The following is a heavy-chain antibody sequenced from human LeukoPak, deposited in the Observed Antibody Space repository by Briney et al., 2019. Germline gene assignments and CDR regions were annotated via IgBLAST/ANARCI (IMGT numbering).Heavy chain of an antibody. J-gene: IGHJ4*02. CDR3: ARSSNRQDDF. Sequence: PGGSLRLSCAASGFTFSTYWMSWVRRAPGKGLEWVASIVPDGSGRYYVDSVKGRFTISRDNAKNSLYLQMNSLRAEDTALYYCARSSNRQDDFWGQGTLVTVSS. CDR1: GFTFSTYW. CDR2: IVPDGSGR. D-gene: IGHD1-14*01. V-gene: IGHV3-7*01.